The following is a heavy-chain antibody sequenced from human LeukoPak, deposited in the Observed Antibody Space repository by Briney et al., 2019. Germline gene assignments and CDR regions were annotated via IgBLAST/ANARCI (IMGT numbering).Heavy chain of an antibody. D-gene: IGHD1-26*01. CDR3: AGGPQYSGSYGD. V-gene: IGHV3-48*03. CDR2: ISNSGDIR. J-gene: IGHJ4*02. Sequence: GSLRLSCVVSGFSFSDYEMAWVRQAPGMGLEWISYISNSGDIRRYADAVKGRFAISRDNAKNSVSLQMNSLRADDTGLYFCAGGPQYSGSYGDWGQGTLVTVSS. CDR1: GFSFSDYE.